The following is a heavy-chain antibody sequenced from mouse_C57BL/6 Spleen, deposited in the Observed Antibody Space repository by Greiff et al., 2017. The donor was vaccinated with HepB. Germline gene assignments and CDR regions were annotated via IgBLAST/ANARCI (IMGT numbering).Heavy chain of an antibody. CDR1: GYTFTSYC. Sequence: QVQLQQSGAELVKPGASVKLSCKASGYTFTSYCMQWVKQRPGQGLEWIGEIDPSDSYTNYNQKFKGKATLTVDTSSSTAYMQLSSLTSEDSAVYYCARGDSSGLDYWGQGTTLTVSS. CDR2: IDPSDSYT. J-gene: IGHJ2*01. D-gene: IGHD3-2*02. CDR3: ARGDSSGLDY. V-gene: IGHV1-50*01.